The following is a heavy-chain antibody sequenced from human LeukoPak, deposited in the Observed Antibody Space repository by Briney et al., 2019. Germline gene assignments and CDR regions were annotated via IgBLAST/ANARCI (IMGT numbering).Heavy chain of an antibody. J-gene: IGHJ4*02. CDR3: AKGHYDGDHPHYDGGSVDS. CDR1: EYTFTDYY. D-gene: IGHD2-21*01. CDR2: INPKSGGRDT. V-gene: IGHV1-2*02. Sequence: ASVKVSCKALEYTFTDYYIHWVRQAPGQGLEWMGWINPKSGGRDTNYAQKFRGRVTMTTDTSTSTAYMELSRLRSDDTAVYFCAKGHYDGDHPHYDGGSVDSWGQGTHITVSS.